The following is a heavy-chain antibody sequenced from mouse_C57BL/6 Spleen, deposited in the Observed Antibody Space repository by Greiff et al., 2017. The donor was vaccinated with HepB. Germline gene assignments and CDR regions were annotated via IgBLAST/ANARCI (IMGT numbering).Heavy chain of an antibody. Sequence: EVHLVESEGGLVQPGSSMKLSCTASGFTFSDYYMAWVRQVPEKGLEWVANINYDGSSTYYLDSLKSRFIISRDNVKNILYLQMSSLKSEDTATYYCARDEGLEGYYAMDYWGQGTSVTVSS. CDR1: GFTFSDYY. J-gene: IGHJ4*01. CDR2: INYDGSST. D-gene: IGHD2-4*01. CDR3: ARDEGLEGYYAMDY. V-gene: IGHV5-16*01.